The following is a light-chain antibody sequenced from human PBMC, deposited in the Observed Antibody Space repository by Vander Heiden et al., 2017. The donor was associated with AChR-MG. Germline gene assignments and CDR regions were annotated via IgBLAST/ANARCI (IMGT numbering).Light chain of an antibody. V-gene: IGLV2-8*01. CDR1: SSDVGAYNY. CDR3: SSYAGRNIMV. CDR2: EVS. J-gene: IGLJ2*01. Sequence: QSALTQPPSASGSPGPSVTISCTGTSSDVGAYNYVSWYQQHPGKAPKIMIYEVSKRPSGVPDRFSGSKSGNTASLTVSGLQAEDEADYYCSSYAGRNIMVFGGGTKLTVL.